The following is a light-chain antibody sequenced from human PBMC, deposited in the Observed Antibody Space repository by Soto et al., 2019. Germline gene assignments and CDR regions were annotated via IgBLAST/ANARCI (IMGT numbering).Light chain of an antibody. CDR2: GAS. CDR3: QPYLRPPKT. CDR1: QNVSSSY. V-gene: IGKV3-20*01. Sequence: EIVLTQSPGTLSLSPGERATLSCRASQNVSSSYLAWYQQKPGQAPRLLIYGASNRATGIPDRFSGSGSGTDFTLTISILEPEDFAVYYCQPYLRPPKTFGQGTKVEIK. J-gene: IGKJ1*01.